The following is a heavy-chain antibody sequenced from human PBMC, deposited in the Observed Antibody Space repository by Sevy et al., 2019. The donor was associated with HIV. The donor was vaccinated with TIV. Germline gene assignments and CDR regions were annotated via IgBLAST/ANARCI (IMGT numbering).Heavy chain of an antibody. J-gene: IGHJ4*02. CDR2: ITDDGSKT. D-gene: IGHD2-21*02. Sequence: GGSLRLSCADSGFTFINYSMHWVRQAPGKGLEWVAVITDDGSKTYYADSVNGRFTISRDNSKNTLYLQMNSLRADDTAVYYCARGRVTSYYFDYWGQGTLVTVSS. CDR1: GFTFINYS. CDR3: ARGRVTSYYFDY. V-gene: IGHV3-30*04.